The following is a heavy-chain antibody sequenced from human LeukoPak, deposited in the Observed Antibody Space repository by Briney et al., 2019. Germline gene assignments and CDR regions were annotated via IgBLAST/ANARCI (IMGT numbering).Heavy chain of an antibody. CDR3: ARDEYSSSSGWFDP. J-gene: IGHJ5*02. CDR2: IYTSGST. V-gene: IGHV4-61*02. Sequence: PSETLSLTCTVSGGSVSSGFYYWTWIRQPAGKGLEWIGRIYTSGSTNYNPSLKSRVTISVGTSKNQFSLQLNSVTPEDTAVYYCARDEYSSSSGWFDPWGQGTLVTVSS. CDR1: GGSVSSGFYY. D-gene: IGHD6-6*01.